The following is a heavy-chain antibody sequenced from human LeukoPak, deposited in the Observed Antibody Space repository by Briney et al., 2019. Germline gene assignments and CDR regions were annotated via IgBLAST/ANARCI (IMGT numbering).Heavy chain of an antibody. V-gene: IGHV5-51*01. Sequence: GESLKISCKGSGYSFTNYWIGWVRHMPGKGLEWMGIIFPGDSDTRYSPSFQGQVTISADKSISTAYLQWRSLKASDTAMYYCVRRSSGNWFDPWGQGTLVTVSS. J-gene: IGHJ5*02. CDR2: IFPGDSDT. CDR3: VRRSSGNWFDP. D-gene: IGHD3-22*01. CDR1: GYSFTNYW.